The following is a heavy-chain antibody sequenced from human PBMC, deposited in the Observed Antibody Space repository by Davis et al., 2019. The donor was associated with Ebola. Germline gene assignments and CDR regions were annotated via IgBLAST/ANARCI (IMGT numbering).Heavy chain of an antibody. J-gene: IGHJ4*02. CDR2: ISSNSAYI. V-gene: IGHV3-21*01. CDR3: ARGRAASPPHYFDY. D-gene: IGHD6-13*01. CDR1: GFTFISHT. Sequence: GESLKISCAASGFTFISHTMNWVRQAPGKGLEWVSSISSNSAYIFYADSVKGRFTVSRDNAESSLYLQLNSLRVEDTALYYCARGRAASPPHYFDYWGQGTLVTVSS.